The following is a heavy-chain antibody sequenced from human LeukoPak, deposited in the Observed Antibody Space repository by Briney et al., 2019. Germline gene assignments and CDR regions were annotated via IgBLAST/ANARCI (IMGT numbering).Heavy chain of an antibody. J-gene: IGHJ6*02. D-gene: IGHD6-6*01. Sequence: GGSLRLSCAASGFTFSRYGMHWVRQSPGEGLEWVAVISNDGSEKYYADSVKGRFSISRDNSKNTLFLQMHSQRADDTAVYYCAREASMYSSSSYYYGMDVWGQGTTVTVSS. CDR1: GFTFSRYG. CDR2: ISNDGSEK. CDR3: AREASMYSSSSYYYGMDV. V-gene: IGHV3-33*01.